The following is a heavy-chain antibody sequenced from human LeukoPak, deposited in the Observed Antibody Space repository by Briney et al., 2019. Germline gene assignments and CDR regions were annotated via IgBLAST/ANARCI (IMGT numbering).Heavy chain of an antibody. CDR1: GYSFTNYY. D-gene: IGHD6-19*01. CDR3: ANGMASSGWNLHY. CDR2: ISHNTGET. J-gene: IGHJ4*02. Sequence: ASVKVSCKSSGYSFTNYYIYWVRQAPGQGLGWMGWISHNTGETNSAQRFQGRVTMTRDTSIRTAHMELSRLTSDDTAVYYCANGMASSGWNLHYWGQGTLVTVSS. V-gene: IGHV1-2*02.